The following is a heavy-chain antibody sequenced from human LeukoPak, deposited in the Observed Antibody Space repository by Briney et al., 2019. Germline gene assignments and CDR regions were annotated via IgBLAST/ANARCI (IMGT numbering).Heavy chain of an antibody. D-gene: IGHD5-18*01. J-gene: IGHJ5*02. V-gene: IGHV4-31*03. CDR3: ARQEAQLWFPGHWFDP. Sequence: SQTLSLTCTVSGGSISSGGYYWSWIRQHPGKGLEWIGYIYYSGSTYYNPSLKSRVTISVDTSKNQFSLKLSSVTAADTAVYYCARQEAQLWFPGHWFDPWGQGTLVTVSS. CDR2: IYYSGST. CDR1: GGSISSGGYY.